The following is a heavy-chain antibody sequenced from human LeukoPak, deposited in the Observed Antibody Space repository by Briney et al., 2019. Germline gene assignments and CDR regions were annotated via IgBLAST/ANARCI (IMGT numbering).Heavy chain of an antibody. CDR1: GDSIFSNTAA. CDR3: ARGNTAMSNFDY. D-gene: IGHD5-18*01. J-gene: IGHJ4*02. Sequence: SQTLSLTCAISGDSIFSNTAAWNWIRQSPSRGLEWLGRTYYRSKWYNGYAVSVRSRITIDPDTSKNQFSLQLNSVTPEDTAVYYCARGNTAMSNFDYWGQGTLVTVPS. CDR2: TYYRSKWYN. V-gene: IGHV6-1*01.